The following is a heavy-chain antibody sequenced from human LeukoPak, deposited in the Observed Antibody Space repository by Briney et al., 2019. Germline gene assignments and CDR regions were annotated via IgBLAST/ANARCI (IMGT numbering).Heavy chain of an antibody. CDR2: ISPNSGGT. J-gene: IGHJ5*02. V-gene: IGHV1-2*02. CDR1: GYTFTGYY. D-gene: IGHD3-10*01. Sequence: ASVKVSCKASGYTFTGYYMHWVRQAPGQGLEWLGWISPNSGGTNYAQKFQDRVTMTRDTSISTAYMELSSLTSDDSAVYYCAKNFFGSGSYVLVFDPWGQGTLVTVPS. CDR3: AKNFFGSGSYVLVFDP.